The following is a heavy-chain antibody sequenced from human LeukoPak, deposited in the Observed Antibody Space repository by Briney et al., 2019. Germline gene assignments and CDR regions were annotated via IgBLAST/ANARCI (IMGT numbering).Heavy chain of an antibody. CDR2: IYTSGST. Sequence: PSETLSLTCAVYGGSFSGYYWSWIRQPAGKGLEWIGRIYTSGSTNYNPSLKSRVTMSVDTSKNQFSLKLSSVTAADTAVYYCARAPYGDYAKNAFDIWGQGTMVTVSS. CDR1: GGSFSGYY. V-gene: IGHV4-59*10. D-gene: IGHD4-17*01. J-gene: IGHJ3*02. CDR3: ARAPYGDYAKNAFDI.